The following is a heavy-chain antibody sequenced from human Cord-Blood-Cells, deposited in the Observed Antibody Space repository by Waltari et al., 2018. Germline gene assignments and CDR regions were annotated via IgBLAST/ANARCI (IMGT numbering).Heavy chain of an antibody. D-gene: IGHD6-13*01. CDR1: GYTLTDLS. CDR2: FDPEDGET. J-gene: IGHJ4*02. CDR3: AIGPRAASGTFDY. Sequence: QVQLVQSGAEVKKPGASVKVSCTVSGYTLTDLSMHWVRQAPGKGLEWMGGFDPEDGETIYAQKFQGRVTMTEETSTDSAYMERCSLRSEDTAVYYCAIGPRAASGTFDYWGQGTLVTVSS. V-gene: IGHV1-24*01.